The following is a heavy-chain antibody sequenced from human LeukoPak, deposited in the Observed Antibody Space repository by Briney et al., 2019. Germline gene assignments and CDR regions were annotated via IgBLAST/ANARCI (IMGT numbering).Heavy chain of an antibody. V-gene: IGHV3-53*01. J-gene: IGHJ4*02. CDR2: VYSGGHT. CDR3: AKDLAGHAVAVLAF. D-gene: IGHD6-19*01. Sequence: PGGSLRLSCAASGLIVSNNYMSWVRQAPGKGLEWVSIVYSGGHTYYADSAKGRFTISRDNSKNTLYLQMNSLRAEDTAVYYCAKDLAGHAVAVLAFWGQGTLVTVSS. CDR1: GLIVSNNY.